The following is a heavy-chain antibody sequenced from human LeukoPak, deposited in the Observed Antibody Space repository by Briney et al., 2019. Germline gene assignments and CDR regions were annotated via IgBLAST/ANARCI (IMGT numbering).Heavy chain of an antibody. Sequence: NPGGSLRLSCAASGFTFSSYSMNWVRQAPGKGLEWVSSISSSTSHIHCADSVKGRFTIPRGNAKNSLYLQMNSLRAEDTAVYYCARDPYSGLFDYWGQGTLVTVSS. CDR3: ARDPYSGLFDY. CDR1: GFTFSSYS. CDR2: ISSSTSHI. J-gene: IGHJ4*02. D-gene: IGHD4-11*01. V-gene: IGHV3-21*01.